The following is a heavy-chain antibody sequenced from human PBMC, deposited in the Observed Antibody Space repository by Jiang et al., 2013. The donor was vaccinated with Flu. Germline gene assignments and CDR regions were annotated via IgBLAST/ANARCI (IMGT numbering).Heavy chain of an antibody. CDR3: ARAGAYYDHNWYFDL. Sequence: GAEVKKPGSSVKVSCKASGGTFSNFAVSWVRQSPGQGFEWMGGIIPSFGTTDYAQRFQGRVTITADKSTNTAYLDLSSLRSEDTAVYYCARAGAYYDHNWYFDLWGRGTPVTVSS. D-gene: IGHD3-3*01. J-gene: IGHJ2*01. CDR2: IIPSFGTT. CDR1: GGTFSNFA. V-gene: IGHV1-69*06.